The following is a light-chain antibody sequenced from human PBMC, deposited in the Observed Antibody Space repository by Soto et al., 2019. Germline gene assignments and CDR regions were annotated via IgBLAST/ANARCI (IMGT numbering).Light chain of an antibody. V-gene: IGLV1-47*01. J-gene: IGLJ1*01. CDR3: AAWDDSLSGFV. CDR1: SSNIGSNY. CDR2: RNN. Sequence: QSALTQPPSASGTPGQRVTISCSGSSSNIGSNYVYWYQHLPGMAPKLLVYRNNQRPSGVSDRFSGSKSGTSASLAISGLRSEDEADYYCAAWDDSLSGFVFGTGTKVTVL.